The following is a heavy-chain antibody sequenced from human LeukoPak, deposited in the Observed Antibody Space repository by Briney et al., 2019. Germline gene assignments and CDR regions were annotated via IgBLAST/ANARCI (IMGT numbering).Heavy chain of an antibody. Sequence: QPWGSLRLSCAASGFSFSNFAMTWVRQAPGKGLEWVSAISTAGGTTWYADSVKGRFTVSRDNSKNTVYLQTNSLTAEDTAVYYCAKTAQFDSWGQGTLVTVSS. CDR1: GFSFSNFA. D-gene: IGHD6-25*01. CDR2: ISTAGGTT. CDR3: AKTAQFDS. V-gene: IGHV3-23*01. J-gene: IGHJ4*02.